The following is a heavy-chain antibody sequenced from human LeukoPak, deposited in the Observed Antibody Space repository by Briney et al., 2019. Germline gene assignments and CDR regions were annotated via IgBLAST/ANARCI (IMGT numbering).Heavy chain of an antibody. J-gene: IGHJ4*02. V-gene: IGHV5-51*01. CDR2: IYTGDSDT. CDR1: GYTFTSFF. Sequence: GASLKISCKASGYTFTSFFIGWVRQIPGQGLEWMGIIYTGDSDTRYSPSFQGQVTISVDKSISTAYLQWRSLKASDTAIYYCARPITGAGTDLGYWGQGTLVTVSS. D-gene: IGHD6-13*01. CDR3: ARPITGAGTDLGY.